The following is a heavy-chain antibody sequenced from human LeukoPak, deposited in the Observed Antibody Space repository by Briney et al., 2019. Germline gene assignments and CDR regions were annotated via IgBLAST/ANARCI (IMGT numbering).Heavy chain of an antibody. CDR1: GFTVSSNY. J-gene: IGHJ4*02. CDR3: ARGAGYNYPYYFDY. V-gene: IGHV3-53*01. D-gene: IGHD5-24*01. Sequence: GESLRLSCAASGFTVSSNYMNWVRQAPGKGLEWVSVIYGGGNIYYADSVKGRFTISRDNSKNTLYLQMNSLRAEDTAVYYCARGAGYNYPYYFDYWGQGTLVTVSS. CDR2: IYGGGNI.